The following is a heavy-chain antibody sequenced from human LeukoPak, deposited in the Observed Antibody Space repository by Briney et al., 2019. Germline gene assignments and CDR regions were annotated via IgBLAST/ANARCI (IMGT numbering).Heavy chain of an antibody. CDR3: ASGRRCSGGNCYSPADY. Sequence: GASVKVSCKASGYTFTAYYIHWVRQAPGQGLEWMGWINPNSGGTNYAQKFQGRVTMTRDASISTAYMELSSLTSDDTAVYYCASGRRCSGGNCYSPADYWGQGTLVTVSS. CDR1: GYTFTAYY. V-gene: IGHV1-2*02. D-gene: IGHD2-15*01. J-gene: IGHJ4*02. CDR2: INPNSGGT.